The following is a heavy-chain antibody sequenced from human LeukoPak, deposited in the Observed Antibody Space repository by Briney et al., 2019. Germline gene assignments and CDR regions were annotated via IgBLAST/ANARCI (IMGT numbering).Heavy chain of an antibody. Sequence: PGGSLRLSCVASGFSFSGSAMSWVRQAPGKGLEWVSFISGNGGATHYAESVKGRLTISRDNSKNMVFLQMNGLRVEDTAVYYCAKDDGYNYYNWFDPWGQGTLVTVSS. CDR1: GFSFSGSA. V-gene: IGHV3-23*01. CDR2: ISGNGGAT. D-gene: IGHD5-24*01. CDR3: AKDDGYNYYNWFDP. J-gene: IGHJ5*02.